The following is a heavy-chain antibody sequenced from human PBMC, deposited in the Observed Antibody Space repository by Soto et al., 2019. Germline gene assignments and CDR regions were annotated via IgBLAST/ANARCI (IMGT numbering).Heavy chain of an antibody. CDR1: GYTFTSYY. CDR2: INPSGGST. J-gene: IGHJ4*02. CDR3: ARTPSQAHDYIWGTHLGPFDY. D-gene: IGHD3-16*01. Sequence: ASVKVSCKASGYTFTSYYMHWVRQAPGQGLEWMGIINPSGGSTSYAQKFQGRVTMTRDTSTSTVYMELSSLRSEDTAVYYCARTPSQAHDYIWGTHLGPFDYWGQGTLVTVSS. V-gene: IGHV1-46*03.